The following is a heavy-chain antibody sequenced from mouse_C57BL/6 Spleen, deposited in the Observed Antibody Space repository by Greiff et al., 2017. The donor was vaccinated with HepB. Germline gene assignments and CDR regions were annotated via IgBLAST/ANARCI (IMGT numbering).Heavy chain of an antibody. Sequence: QVQLKESGAELVRPGASVTLSCKASGYTFTDYEMHWVKQTPVHGLEWIGAIDPETGGTAYNQKFKGKAILTADKSSSTAYMELRSLTSEDSAVYYCTRGSLYYGSLYAMDYWGQGTSVTVSS. CDR2: IDPETGGT. CDR3: TRGSLYYGSLYAMDY. D-gene: IGHD2-1*01. V-gene: IGHV1-15*01. CDR1: GYTFTDYE. J-gene: IGHJ4*01.